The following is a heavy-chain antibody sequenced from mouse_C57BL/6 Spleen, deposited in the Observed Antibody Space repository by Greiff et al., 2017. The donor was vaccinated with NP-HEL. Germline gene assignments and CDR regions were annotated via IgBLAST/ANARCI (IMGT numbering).Heavy chain of an antibody. J-gene: IGHJ4*01. CDR2: ISYDGSN. D-gene: IGHD2-14*01. CDR1: GYSITSGYY. V-gene: IGHV3-6*01. CDR3: AYALIAMDY. Sequence: EVQLQESGPGLVKPSQSLSLTCSVTGYSITSGYYWNWIRQFPGNKLEWMGYISYDGSNNYNPSLKNRISITRDTSKNQFFLKLNSVTTEDTATYYCAYALIAMDYWGQGTSVTVSS.